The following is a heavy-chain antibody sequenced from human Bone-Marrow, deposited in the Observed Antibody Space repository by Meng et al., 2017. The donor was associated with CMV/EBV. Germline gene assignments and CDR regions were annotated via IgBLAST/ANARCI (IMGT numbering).Heavy chain of an antibody. J-gene: IGHJ4*02. D-gene: IGHD3-10*01. CDR2: IYYSGST. Sequence: SETLSLTCSVSGDSINIGTYYWGWIRQPPGKGLEWIGYIYYSGSTYYNPSLKSRVTISVDTSKNQFSLKLSSVTAADTAVYYCARGLRGGFDYWGQGTLVTVSS. CDR3: ARGLRGGFDY. CDR1: GDSINIGTYY. V-gene: IGHV4-39*01.